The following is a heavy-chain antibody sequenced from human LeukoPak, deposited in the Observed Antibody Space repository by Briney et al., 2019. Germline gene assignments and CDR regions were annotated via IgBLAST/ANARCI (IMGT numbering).Heavy chain of an antibody. V-gene: IGHV4-4*09. CDR1: GGSISSYY. D-gene: IGHD1-26*01. J-gene: IGHJ4*02. CDR2: IYTSGST. CDR3: ARSEMGATTFYFDY. Sequence: SETLSLTCTVSGGSISSYYWSWIRQPPGKGLEWIGYIYTSGSTYYNPSLKSRVTISVDTSKNQFSLKLSSVTAADTAVYYCARSEMGATTFYFDYWGQGTLVTVSS.